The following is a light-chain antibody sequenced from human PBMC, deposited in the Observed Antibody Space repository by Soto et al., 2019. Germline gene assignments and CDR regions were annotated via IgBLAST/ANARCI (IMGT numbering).Light chain of an antibody. CDR2: WAS. Sequence: DIVMTQSPDSLAVSLGERATINCKSSQSVLSSSNNKNYLAWYQQKPKQPPKLLIYWASARESGVPDRFSASGSGTDFTLTIGSLQAEDVAVYYCQQYYSSPLRTFGQGTKV. CDR1: QSVLSSSNNKNY. V-gene: IGKV4-1*01. J-gene: IGKJ1*01. CDR3: QQYYSSPLRT.